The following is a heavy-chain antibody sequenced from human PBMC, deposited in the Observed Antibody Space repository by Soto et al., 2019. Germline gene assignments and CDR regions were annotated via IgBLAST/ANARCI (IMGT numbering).Heavy chain of an antibody. CDR1: GGSISSSHW. V-gene: IGHV4-4*02. CDR3: ARQLERGDLPEGFDY. J-gene: IGHJ4*02. CDR2: IFHSGTT. Sequence: QVQLQESGPGLVKPSGTLSLTCTVSGGSISSSHWWSWVRQPPGKGLEWIGEIFHSGTTNYNPSLKSRVTISMDKSNNQFSLKLSSVTAADTAVYYCARQLERGDLPEGFDYWGKGTLATVSS. D-gene: IGHD1-1*01.